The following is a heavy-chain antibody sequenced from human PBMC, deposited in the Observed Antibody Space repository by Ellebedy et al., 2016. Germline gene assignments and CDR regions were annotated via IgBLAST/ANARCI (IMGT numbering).Heavy chain of an antibody. Sequence: GESLKISCAASGFDFSIYTMNWVRQAPGKGLEWLSFVYSGANTLTYADSVRGRFTISKDDGKSSLYLQMNSLRDEDTAVYYCARDNVLWFGKISYFFDYWGQGTRVTVSS. J-gene: IGHJ4*02. V-gene: IGHV3-48*02. CDR3: ARDNVLWFGKISYFFDY. CDR2: VYSGANTL. CDR1: GFDFSIYT. D-gene: IGHD3-10*01.